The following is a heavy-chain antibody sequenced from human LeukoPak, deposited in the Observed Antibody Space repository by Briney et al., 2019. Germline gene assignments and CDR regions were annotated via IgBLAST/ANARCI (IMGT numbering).Heavy chain of an antibody. D-gene: IGHD4-11*01. CDR2: ISYDGSNK. J-gene: IGHJ4*02. Sequence: GGSLRLSCAASGFTFSSYAMHWVRQAPGKGLEWVAVISYDGSNKYYADSVKGRFTISRDNSKSTLYLQMNSLRAEDTAVYYCARDPSNYGKYFDYWGQGTLVTVSS. V-gene: IGHV3-30-3*01. CDR3: ARDPSNYGKYFDY. CDR1: GFTFSSYA.